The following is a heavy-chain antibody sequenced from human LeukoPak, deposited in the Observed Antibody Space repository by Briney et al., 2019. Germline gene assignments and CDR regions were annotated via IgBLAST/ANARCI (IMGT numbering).Heavy chain of an antibody. Sequence: GGSLRLSCAASGFTFSRFGMHWVRQAPGKGLEWVTFIRDDGINKYYADSVKGRFTISRDNSKNTLYLQMNSLRAEDTAVYYCAKEYSNSWTNWFDPWGKGTVVTVSS. CDR2: IRDDGINK. CDR1: GFTFSRFG. V-gene: IGHV3-30*02. D-gene: IGHD6-13*01. J-gene: IGHJ5*02. CDR3: AKEYSNSWTNWFDP.